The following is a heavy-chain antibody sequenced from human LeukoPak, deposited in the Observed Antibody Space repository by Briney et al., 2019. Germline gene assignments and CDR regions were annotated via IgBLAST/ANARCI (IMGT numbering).Heavy chain of an antibody. V-gene: IGHV3-30*02. J-gene: IGHJ4*02. Sequence: GGSLRLSCLASGSSFSSYGMHWVRQAPGKGLEWVSFVRFDGTEKYYAESVRGRFAISRDISKNTLYLQMNNLRGEDTATYYCAKDFGWTTTTWGPGTRVIVSS. CDR3: AKDFGWTTTT. D-gene: IGHD3-3*01. CDR2: VRFDGTEK. CDR1: GSSFSSYG.